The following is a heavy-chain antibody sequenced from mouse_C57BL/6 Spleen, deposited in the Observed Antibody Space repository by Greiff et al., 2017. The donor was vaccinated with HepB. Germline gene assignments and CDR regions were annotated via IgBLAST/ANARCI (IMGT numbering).Heavy chain of an antibody. CDR2: IDPSDSYT. J-gene: IGHJ1*03. CDR3: ARSSYYGSSPWYFDL. D-gene: IGHD1-1*01. CDR1: GYTFTSYW. Sequence: QVQLQQPGAELVMPGASVKLSCKASGYTFTSYWMHWVKQRPGQGLEWIGEIDPSDSYTNYNQKFKGKSTLTVDKSSSTASMQLSSLTSEDSAVYYCARSSYYGSSPWYFDLWGTGTTVTVSS. V-gene: IGHV1-69*01.